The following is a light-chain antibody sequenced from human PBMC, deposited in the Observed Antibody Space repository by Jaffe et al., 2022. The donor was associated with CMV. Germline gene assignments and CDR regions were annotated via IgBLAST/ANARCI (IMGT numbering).Light chain of an antibody. CDR3: FQGTHWPCT. CDR1: QALVHSDGNTY. Sequence: DVVMTQSPLSLPVTLGQPASISCRSSQALVHSDGNTYLNWFQQRPGQSPRRLIYRVSNRDSEVPDRFSGSGSGTDFTLRISRVEAEDVGLYYCFQGTHWPCTFGQGTKLEI. V-gene: IGKV2-30*02. J-gene: IGKJ2*02. CDR2: RVS.